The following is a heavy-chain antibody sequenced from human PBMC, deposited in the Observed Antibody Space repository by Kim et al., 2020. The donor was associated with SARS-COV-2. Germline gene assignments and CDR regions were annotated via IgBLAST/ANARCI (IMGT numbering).Heavy chain of an antibody. V-gene: IGHV1-18*01. Sequence: ASVKVSCKASGYTFTSYGIRWVRQAPGQGLEWMGWISAYNGNTNYAQKLQGRVTMTTDTSTSTAYMELRSLRSDDTAVYYCASDVYYDSSGYWIYWGQGTLVTVSS. CDR3: ASDVYYDSSGYWIY. CDR2: ISAYNGNT. CDR1: GYTFTSYG. J-gene: IGHJ4*02. D-gene: IGHD3-22*01.